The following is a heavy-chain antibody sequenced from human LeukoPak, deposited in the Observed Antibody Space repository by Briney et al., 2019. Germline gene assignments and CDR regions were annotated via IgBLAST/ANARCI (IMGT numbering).Heavy chain of an antibody. D-gene: IGHD3-9*01. CDR1: GFTFSSYA. J-gene: IGHJ4*02. V-gene: IGHV3-23*01. CDR2: ISGSGGST. CDR3: AKETGGYYDILTGYYLFDY. Sequence: GGSLRLSCAASGFTFSSYAMSWVRQAPGKGLGWVSAISGSGGSTYYADSVKGRFTISRDNSKNTLYLQMNSLRAEDTAVYYCAKETGGYYDILTGYYLFDYWGQGTLVAVSS.